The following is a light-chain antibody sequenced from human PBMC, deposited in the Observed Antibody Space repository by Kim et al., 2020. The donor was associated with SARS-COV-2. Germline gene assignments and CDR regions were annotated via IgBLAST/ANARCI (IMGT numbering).Light chain of an antibody. CDR1: DIGIRN. CDR3: QVWDSTINV. V-gene: IGLV3-9*01. CDR2: RDI. J-gene: IGLJ1*01. Sequence: SYELTQPLSVSVALGQTAVLTCGGNDIGIRNVHWYQQKAGQAPVVIIYRDINRPSGIPERFSGSSSGNTATLTITTAQPEDEADYYCQVWDSTINVFGAGTKVTVL.